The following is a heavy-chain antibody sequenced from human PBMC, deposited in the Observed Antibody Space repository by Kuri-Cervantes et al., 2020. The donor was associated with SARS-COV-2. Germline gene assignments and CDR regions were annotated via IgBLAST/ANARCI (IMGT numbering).Heavy chain of an antibody. CDR2: ISSSGGRT. Sequence: GSLRLSCAASGFTFSSYAMSWVRQAPGKGLEWVSDISSSGGRTYYADSVKGRFTISRDNSKNTLYLQMNSLRAEDTAIYYCARDQSITMIVVVNRDAFDIWGQGTMVTVSS. J-gene: IGHJ3*02. V-gene: IGHV3-23*01. CDR1: GFTFSSYA. D-gene: IGHD3-22*01. CDR3: ARDQSITMIVVVNRDAFDI.